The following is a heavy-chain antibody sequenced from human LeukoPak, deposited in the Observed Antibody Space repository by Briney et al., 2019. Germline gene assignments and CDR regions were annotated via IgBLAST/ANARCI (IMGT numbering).Heavy chain of an antibody. CDR1: GFTFTGYY. V-gene: IGHV1-2*04. CDR3: ARDYTSGDLDY. D-gene: IGHD6-19*01. Sequence: ASVKVSCKASGFTFTGYYMHWVRQAPGQGLEWMGWINPNSGGTNYAQKFQGWVTMTRDTSISTAYMELSRLRSDDTAVYYCARDYTSGDLDYWGQGTLVTVSS. J-gene: IGHJ4*02. CDR2: INPNSGGT.